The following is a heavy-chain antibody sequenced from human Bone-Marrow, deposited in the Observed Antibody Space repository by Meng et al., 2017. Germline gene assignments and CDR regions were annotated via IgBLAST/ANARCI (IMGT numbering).Heavy chain of an antibody. D-gene: IGHD6-6*01. CDR3: ARGKSNSSPPFDP. V-gene: IGHV4-30-2*01. CDR1: GVSISNGGYS. Sequence: QLQLQESGSGLVKPSQTLSLTCAVSGVSISNGGYSLCWIRQPPGKGLEWVGYISHSGSTYYNPSLKSRVTISVDTSKNQFSLKLSSVTAADTAVYYRARGKSNSSPPFDPWGQGNLVTVSS. J-gene: IGHJ5*02. CDR2: ISHSGST.